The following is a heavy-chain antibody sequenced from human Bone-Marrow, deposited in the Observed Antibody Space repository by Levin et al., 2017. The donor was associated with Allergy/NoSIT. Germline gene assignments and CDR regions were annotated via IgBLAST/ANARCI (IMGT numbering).Heavy chain of an antibody. CDR2: INSDGSST. V-gene: IGHV3-74*01. CDR3: ARTRDLRNGMDG. J-gene: IGHJ6*02. CDR1: RFTSSMYW. Sequence: LSLTCAASRFTSSMYWMHWVRQAPGKGLVWVSRINSDGSSTGYADSVKGRFTISRDNAKNTLYLQMNSLRAEDTAVYYCARTRDLRNGMDGWGPGTTVTVSS. D-gene: IGHD3-3*01.